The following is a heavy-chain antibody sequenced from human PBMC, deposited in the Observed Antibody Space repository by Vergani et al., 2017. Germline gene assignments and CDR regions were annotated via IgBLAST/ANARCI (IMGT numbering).Heavy chain of an antibody. CDR2: IRYDGSNK. CDR3: ARDVDSSSWFIDAFDI. J-gene: IGHJ3*02. V-gene: IGHV3-30*02. D-gene: IGHD6-13*01. Sequence: QVQLVESGGGVVQPGGSLRLSCAASGFTFSSYGMHWVRQAPGKGLEWVAFIRYDGSNKYYADSVKGRFTISRDNSKNTLYLQMNSLRAEDTAVYYCARDVDSSSWFIDAFDIWGQGTMVTVSS. CDR1: GFTFSSYG.